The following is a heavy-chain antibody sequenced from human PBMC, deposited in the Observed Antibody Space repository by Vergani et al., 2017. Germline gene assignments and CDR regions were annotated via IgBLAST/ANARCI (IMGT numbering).Heavy chain of an antibody. J-gene: IGHJ2*01. V-gene: IGHV1-18*01. CDR2: ISAYNGNT. D-gene: IGHD6-19*01. CDR1: GYTFTSYG. Sequence: QVQLVRSGAEVKKPGASVKVSCKASGYTFTSYGISWVRQAPGQGLEWMGWISAYNGNTNYAQKLQGRVTMTTDTSTSTAYMELRSLRSDDTAVYYCARERGGDVAVAGTWYFDLWGRGTLVTVSS. CDR3: ARERGGDVAVAGTWYFDL.